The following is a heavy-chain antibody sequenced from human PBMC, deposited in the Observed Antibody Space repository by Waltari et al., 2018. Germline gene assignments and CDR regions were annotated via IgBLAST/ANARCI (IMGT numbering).Heavy chain of an antibody. V-gene: IGHV1-46*03. CDR1: GYTFTRYY. CDR2: INPSGGST. CDR3: ARADFWSGLSNWFDP. Sequence: QVQLVQSGAEVKKPGASVKVSCKASGYTFTRYYMHWVRQAPGQGLEWMGIINPSGGSTSYAQKFQGRVTMTRDTSTSTVYMELSRLRSEDTAVYYCARADFWSGLSNWFDPWGQGTLVTVSS. D-gene: IGHD3-3*01. J-gene: IGHJ5*02.